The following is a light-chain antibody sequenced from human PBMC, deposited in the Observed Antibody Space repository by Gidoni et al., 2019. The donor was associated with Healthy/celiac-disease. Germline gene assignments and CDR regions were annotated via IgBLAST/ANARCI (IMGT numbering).Light chain of an antibody. J-gene: IGLJ1*01. CDR1: SGHSSYI. Sequence: QPVLTQSYSASASLGSSVKLTCTLSSGHSSYIIAWHQQQPGKAPRYLMKLERSGSYNKGSGVPDRFSGSSAGADRYPTISNLQSEDDADYYCETWDSNTRVFGTGTKVTVL. V-gene: IGLV4-60*03. CDR2: LERSGSY. CDR3: ETWDSNTRV.